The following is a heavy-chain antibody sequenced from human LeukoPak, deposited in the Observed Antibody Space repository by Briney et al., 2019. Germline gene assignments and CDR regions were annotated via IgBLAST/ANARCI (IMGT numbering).Heavy chain of an antibody. CDR2: IYYSGST. J-gene: IGHJ4*02. CDR1: GGSISSYY. CDR3: ASMLENCSSTSCLYYFDY. Sequence: KPSETLSLTCTVSGGSISSYYWSWIRQPPGKGLEWIAYIYYSGSTNYNPSLKSRVTISVDTSKNQFSLKLSSVTAADTAVYYCASMLENCSSTSCLYYFDYWGQGTLVTVSS. V-gene: IGHV4-59*12. D-gene: IGHD2-2*01.